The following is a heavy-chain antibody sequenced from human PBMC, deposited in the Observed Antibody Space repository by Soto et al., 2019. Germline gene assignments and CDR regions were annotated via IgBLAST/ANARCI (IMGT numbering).Heavy chain of an antibody. CDR1: GYSISTYW. J-gene: IGHJ4*02. CDR3: AALDTAMVKTAGY. Sequence: EVQLVESGGGLVQPGGSLRLSCAASGYSISTYWMSWVRQAPGKGLEWVANVKQDGSEEYYVDSVKGRFTISRDNAKNSLYLQMNSLRAEDTAVYYCAALDTAMVKTAGYWGQGTLVTXSS. CDR2: VKQDGSEE. V-gene: IGHV3-7*01. D-gene: IGHD5-18*01.